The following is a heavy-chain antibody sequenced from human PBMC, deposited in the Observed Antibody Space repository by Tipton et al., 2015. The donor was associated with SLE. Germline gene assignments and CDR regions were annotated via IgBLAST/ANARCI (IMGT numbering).Heavy chain of an antibody. CDR2: IYYSGST. CDR3: ARGEDIVVAVDAFDI. V-gene: IGHV4-39*07. CDR1: GGSISSSSYY. D-gene: IGHD2-15*01. J-gene: IGHJ3*02. Sequence: PGLVKPSETLSLTCTVSGGSISSSSYYWGWIRQPPGKGLEWIGSIYYSGSTYYNPSLKSRVTISVDTSKNQFSLKLSSVTAADTAVYYCARGEDIVVAVDAFDIWGQGTMVTVSS.